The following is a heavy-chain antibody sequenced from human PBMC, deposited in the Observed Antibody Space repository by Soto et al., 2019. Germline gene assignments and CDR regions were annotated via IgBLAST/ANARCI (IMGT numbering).Heavy chain of an antibody. CDR1: GATYSNSA. J-gene: IGHJ4*02. CDR2: INPILGIP. D-gene: IGHD5-12*01. Sequence: QVQLVQSGAEVKKPGSSVKVSCKASGATYSNSAISWVRQAPGQGLEWMGGINPILGIPDYAHKFQGRVTITADESTNTVYMDLCSLRSEDTALYFCASGGVDVVATSAFDYWGQGTLVTVSA. CDR3: ASGGVDVVATSAFDY. V-gene: IGHV1-69*10.